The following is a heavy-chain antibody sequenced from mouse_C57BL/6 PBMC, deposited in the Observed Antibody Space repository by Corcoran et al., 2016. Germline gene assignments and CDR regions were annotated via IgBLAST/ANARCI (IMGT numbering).Heavy chain of an antibody. Sequence: QIQLVQSGPELKKPGETVKISCKASGYTFTTYGMSWVKQAPGKGLKWMGWINTYSGVPTYADDFKGRFAFSLETSASTAYLQINNLKNEDTATYFCARGLLSNAMYYWGQGTSVTVSS. CDR1: GYTFTTYG. CDR2: INTYSGVP. V-gene: IGHV9-3*01. CDR3: ARGLLSNAMYY. D-gene: IGHD2-13*01. J-gene: IGHJ4*01.